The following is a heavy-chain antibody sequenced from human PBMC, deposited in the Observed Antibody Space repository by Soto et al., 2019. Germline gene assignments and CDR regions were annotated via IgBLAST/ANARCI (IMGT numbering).Heavy chain of an antibody. CDR3: ARDLMGNYFAFDL. CDR2: MTPSGSSS. J-gene: IGHJ3*01. V-gene: IGHV3-11*01. D-gene: IGHD4-4*01. Sequence: QVQLVESGGDLVKPGGSLRLSCAASGFTCSDHYMSWIRQAPGKGLEWISYMTPSGSSSSYADSVKGRFTISRDNAKNELYLQMYRLAGDDTAVYYCARDLMGNYFAFDLWGQGTMVTVSS. CDR1: GFTCSDHY.